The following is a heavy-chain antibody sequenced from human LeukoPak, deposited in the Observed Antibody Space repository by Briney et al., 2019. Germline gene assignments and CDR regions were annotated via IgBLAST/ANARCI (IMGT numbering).Heavy chain of an antibody. D-gene: IGHD2-2*02. CDR3: ARVLSRPPPAHCSSTSCYTAAFDI. Sequence: SETLSLTCTVSGGSISSYYWSWIRQPAGEGLEWIGRIYTSGSTNYNPSLKSRVTMSVDTSKNQFSLKLSSVTAADTAVYYCARVLSRPPPAHCSSTSCYTAAFDIWGQGTMVTVSS. CDR1: GGSISSYY. J-gene: IGHJ3*02. V-gene: IGHV4-4*07. CDR2: IYTSGST.